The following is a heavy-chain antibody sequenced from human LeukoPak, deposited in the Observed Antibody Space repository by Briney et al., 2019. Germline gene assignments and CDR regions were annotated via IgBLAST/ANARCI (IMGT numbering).Heavy chain of an antibody. Sequence: SETLSLTCTVSGGSVSTSSYYWGWIRQPPGKGLEWIGSIYYSGSTYYNPSLKSRVTISLDTSKNQFSLKLSSVTAADTAVYYCASSRPYYYDSSGHPNGAFDIWGQGTMVTVSS. CDR2: IYYSGST. D-gene: IGHD3-22*01. V-gene: IGHV4-39*07. J-gene: IGHJ3*02. CDR1: GGSVSTSSYY. CDR3: ASSRPYYYDSSGHPNGAFDI.